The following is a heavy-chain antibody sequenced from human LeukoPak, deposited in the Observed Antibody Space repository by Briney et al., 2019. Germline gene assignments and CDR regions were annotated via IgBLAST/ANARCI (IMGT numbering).Heavy chain of an antibody. CDR3: ARDWNYGYDY. D-gene: IGHD5-18*01. V-gene: IGHV3-74*01. CDR2: INSDGSIT. CDR1: GFTFSSRW. Sequence: GGSLRLSCAASGFTFSSRWMHWVRQVPGKGLVWVSRINSDGSITNYADSVKGRFTSSRGNAKNSLYLQMNSLRAEDTAVYYCARDWNYGYDYWGQGTLVTVSS. J-gene: IGHJ4*02.